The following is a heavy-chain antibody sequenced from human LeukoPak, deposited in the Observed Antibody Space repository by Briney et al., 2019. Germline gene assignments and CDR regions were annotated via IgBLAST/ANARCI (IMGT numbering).Heavy chain of an antibody. Sequence: ASVKVSCKASGYTFTSYDINWVRQATGQGLEWMGWMNPNSGNTGYAQKFQGRVTITRNTSISTAYMELSSLRSEDTAVYYCARGGPRCSSTSCYRPDYFDYWGQGTLVTASS. D-gene: IGHD2-2*02. CDR3: ARGGPRCSSTSCYRPDYFDY. J-gene: IGHJ4*02. CDR2: MNPNSGNT. V-gene: IGHV1-8*03. CDR1: GYTFTSYD.